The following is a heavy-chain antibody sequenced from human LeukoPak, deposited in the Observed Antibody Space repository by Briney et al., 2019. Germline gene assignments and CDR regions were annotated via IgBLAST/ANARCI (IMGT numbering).Heavy chain of an antibody. CDR2: NIPILGIA. J-gene: IGHJ4*02. D-gene: IGHD3-22*01. Sequence: ASVKVSCKASGGTFSSYAISWVRQAPGQGLEWMGRNIPILGIANYAQKFQGRVTITADKSTSTAYMELSSLRSEDTAVYYCARAAPYYYDSSGYSFYFDYWGQGTLVTVSS. CDR1: GGTFSSYA. V-gene: IGHV1-69*04. CDR3: ARAAPYYYDSSGYSFYFDY.